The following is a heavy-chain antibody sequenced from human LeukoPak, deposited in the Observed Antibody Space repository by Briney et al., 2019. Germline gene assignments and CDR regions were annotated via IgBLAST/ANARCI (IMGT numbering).Heavy chain of an antibody. J-gene: IGHJ4*02. CDR1: GFTFSRSW. CDR2: IREDGRET. V-gene: IGHV3-7*01. Sequence: PGGSLRLSCVASGFTFSRSWMDWVRHVPGKGLEWVANIREDGRETYHVDSARGRFTISRDNAKNSLYLQMDRLRVEDTAIYYCTKSLDYWGQGTLVTVPS. CDR3: TKSLDY.